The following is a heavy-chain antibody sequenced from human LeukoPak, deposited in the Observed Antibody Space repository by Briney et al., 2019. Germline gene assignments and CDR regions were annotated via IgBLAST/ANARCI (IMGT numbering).Heavy chain of an antibody. V-gene: IGHV3-66*04. CDR3: ARRRGGYGEGELDF. CDR1: GFIASNKY. J-gene: IGHJ4*02. CDR2: IRSYGTT. Sequence: PGGSLRLSCAASGFIASNKYTSWVRQAPGKGLEGVSTIRSYGTTDYADSVKGRFTISRDDSKNTVYLQMDSLRVEDTAVYSCARRRGGYGEGELDFWGQGTLVTVCS. D-gene: IGHD4-17*01.